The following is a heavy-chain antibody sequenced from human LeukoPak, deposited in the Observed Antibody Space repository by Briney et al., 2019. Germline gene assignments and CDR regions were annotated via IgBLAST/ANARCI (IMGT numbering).Heavy chain of an antibody. V-gene: IGHV1-18*01. CDR3: ARGIHSGDSGPYYFDY. CDR2: ISVYSGKI. D-gene: IGHD1-26*01. J-gene: IGHJ4*02. Sequence: ASVKVSCKASGHTFTSYAISWVRQVPGQGLEWMGWISVYSGKIDYPQRVQDRVTMTTDTSTNTAYMELRSLRSDDTAVYYCARGIHSGDSGPYYFDYWGQGTLVTVSS. CDR1: GHTFTSYA.